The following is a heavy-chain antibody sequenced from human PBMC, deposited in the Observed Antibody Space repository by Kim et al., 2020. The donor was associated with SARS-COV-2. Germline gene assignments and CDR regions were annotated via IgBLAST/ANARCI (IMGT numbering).Heavy chain of an antibody. CDR2: ISYDGSNK. CDR3: ARDRTGYSWSTKYYFDY. V-gene: IGHV3-30*09. CDR1: GFLFSSYA. D-gene: IGHD5-18*01. J-gene: IGHJ4*01. Sequence: GGSLRLSCAASGFLFSSYAMHWVRQAPGKGLEWVAVISYDGSNKYYAGSVKGRCAISRYNSKNTLYLHMNSLRAEDTAVYYCARDRTGYSWSTKYYFDY.